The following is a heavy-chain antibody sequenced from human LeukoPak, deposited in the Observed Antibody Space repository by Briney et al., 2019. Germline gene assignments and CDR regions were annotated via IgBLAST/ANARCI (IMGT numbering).Heavy chain of an antibody. J-gene: IGHJ6*02. CDR2: IIPIFGIA. V-gene: IGHV1-69*04. CDR3: GSEKPPGSYGMDV. CDR1: GGTFSSHA. D-gene: IGHD3-10*01. Sequence: GASVKVSCKASGGTFSSHAISWVRQAPGQGLEWMGRIIPIFGIANYAQKFQGRVTITADKSTSTAYMELSSLRSEDTAVYYCGSEKPPGSYGMDVWGQGTTVTVSS.